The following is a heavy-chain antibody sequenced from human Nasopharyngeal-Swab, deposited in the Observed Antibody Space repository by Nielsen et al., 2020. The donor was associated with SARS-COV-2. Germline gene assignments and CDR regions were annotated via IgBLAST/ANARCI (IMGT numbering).Heavy chain of an antibody. V-gene: IGHV3-7*01. Sequence: ETLSLTCAASGFTFSSYWMSWVRQAPGKGLEWVANIKQDGSEKYYVDSVKGRFTISRDNAKNSLYLQMNSLRAEDTAVYYCARDESYYYYYGMDVWGQGTTVTVSS. CDR2: IKQDGSEK. CDR3: ARDESYYYYYGMDV. CDR1: GFTFSSYW. J-gene: IGHJ6*02.